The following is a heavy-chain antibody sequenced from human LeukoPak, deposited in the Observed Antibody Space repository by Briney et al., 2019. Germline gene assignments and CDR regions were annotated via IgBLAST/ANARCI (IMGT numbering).Heavy chain of an antibody. CDR2: IKQDGSER. D-gene: IGHD4-17*01. V-gene: IGHV3-7*03. CDR3: AVPTTVTYYYYYYGMDV. CDR1: GFTFSGFS. Sequence: GGSLRLSCAASGFTFSGFSMSWVRQSPTKGLEWVANIKQDGSERYYVDSVKGRFTISRDNAKNSLSLQMNSLRSEDTAVYYCAVPTTVTYYYYYYGMDVWGQGTTVTVSS. J-gene: IGHJ6*02.